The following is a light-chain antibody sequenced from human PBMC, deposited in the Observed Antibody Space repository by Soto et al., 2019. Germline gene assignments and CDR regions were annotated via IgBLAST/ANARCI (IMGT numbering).Light chain of an antibody. Sequence: EIVLTQSPGTLSLSPGERATLSCRASQSVSSNNLAWYQQRPGQAPRVVIYGASTRATGIPERFSGSGSGTGFTLTISRLEPEDFAVYYCHQYGRSPFTFGPGTKVDIK. J-gene: IGKJ3*01. CDR2: GAS. CDR3: HQYGRSPFT. CDR1: QSVSSNN. V-gene: IGKV3-20*01.